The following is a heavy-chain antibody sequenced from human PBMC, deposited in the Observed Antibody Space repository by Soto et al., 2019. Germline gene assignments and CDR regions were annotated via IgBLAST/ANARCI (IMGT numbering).Heavy chain of an antibody. CDR3: AKDTGGSYYYYGMDV. D-gene: IGHD1-26*01. V-gene: IGHV3-30*18. CDR2: ISYDGSNK. J-gene: IGHJ6*02. Sequence: GGSLRLSCAASGFTFSSYGMHWVRQAPGKGLEWVAVISYDGSNKYYADSVKGRFTISRDNSKNTLYLQMNSLRAEDTAVYYCAKDTGGSYYYYGMDVWGQGTTVTVS. CDR1: GFTFSSYG.